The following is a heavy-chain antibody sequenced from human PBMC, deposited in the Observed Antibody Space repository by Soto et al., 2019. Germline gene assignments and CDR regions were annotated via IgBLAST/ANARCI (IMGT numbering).Heavy chain of an antibody. Sequence: QVQLVESGGGVVQPGRSLRLSCAASGFTFSSYAMHWVRQAPGKGLEWVAVISYDGSNKYYADSVKGRFTISRDNSMSTLYLQMNSLRAEDTAVYYCARAYEGDYFDYWGQGTLVNVSS. D-gene: IGHD3-16*01. CDR2: ISYDGSNK. CDR3: ARAYEGDYFDY. CDR1: GFTFSSYA. J-gene: IGHJ4*02. V-gene: IGHV3-30-3*01.